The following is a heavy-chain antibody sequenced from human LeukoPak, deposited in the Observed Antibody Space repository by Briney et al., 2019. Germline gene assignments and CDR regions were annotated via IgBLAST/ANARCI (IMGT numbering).Heavy chain of an antibody. Sequence: GGSLRLSCAASGFTVSNNYMSWVRQAPGKGLEWVSLIYSGGSTYYADSVKGRFFISRDNAKNSLYLHMNSLRAEDTAVYYCARDAATDDAFDIWGQGTMVTVSS. J-gene: IGHJ3*02. V-gene: IGHV3-53*01. CDR3: ARDAATDDAFDI. D-gene: IGHD6-13*01. CDR1: GFTVSNNY. CDR2: IYSGGST.